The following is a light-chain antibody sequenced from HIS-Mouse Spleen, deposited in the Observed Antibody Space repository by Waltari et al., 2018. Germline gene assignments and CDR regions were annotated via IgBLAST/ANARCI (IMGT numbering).Light chain of an antibody. CDR2: DDS. CDR1: NIGSKS. CDR3: QVWDSSSDHYV. V-gene: IGLV3-21*03. J-gene: IGLJ1*01. Sequence: SYVLTQPPSVSVAPGKTARITCGGNNIGSKSVHWYQQKPGQAPVLVVYDDSDGPSGIPARFSGSNSRNTATLTISRVEAGDEADYYCQVWDSSSDHYVFGTVTKVTVL.